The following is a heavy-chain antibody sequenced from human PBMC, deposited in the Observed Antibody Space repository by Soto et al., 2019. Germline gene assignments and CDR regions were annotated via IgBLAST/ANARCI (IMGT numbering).Heavy chain of an antibody. D-gene: IGHD3-3*01. J-gene: IGHJ6*02. CDR2: INPSSGSA. CDR3: ARGNDFTYYYYGLDV. CDR1: GYTFTTYY. Sequence: HVQLVQSGSEVKKPGASVKASCKASGYTFTTYYIHWVRQAPGQGLELMAIINPSSGSAGYAQKFQVGVTVTGDTTTSTGHIELSSLRSEDTAVYFCARGNDFTYYYYGLDVWCQGTTVTVSS. V-gene: IGHV1-46*01.